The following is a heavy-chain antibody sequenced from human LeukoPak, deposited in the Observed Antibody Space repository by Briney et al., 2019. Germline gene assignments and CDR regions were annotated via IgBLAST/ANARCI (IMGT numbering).Heavy chain of an antibody. CDR2: VNESGGT. J-gene: IGHJ5*02. V-gene: IGHV4-34*04. Sequence: SETLSLTCAVYIDSFSNYHWNWIRQTPAKGMEWIGEVNESGGTNISPSLRSRAILSVDTSKNQFSLKLISVTVADTAIYHCARGQGATVPQVGKNWFDPWGQGTRVTVSS. CDR3: ARGQGATVPQVGKNWFDP. D-gene: IGHD1-26*01. CDR1: IDSFSNYH.